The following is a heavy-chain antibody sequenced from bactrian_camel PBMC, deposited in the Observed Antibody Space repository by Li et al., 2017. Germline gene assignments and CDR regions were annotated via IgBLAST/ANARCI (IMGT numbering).Heavy chain of an antibody. J-gene: IGHJ4*01. Sequence: HVQLVESGGGSVQTGGSARLSCTTSGYTGGRHCMAWFRQAPGKEREGVASIRTGYPYTSDYADSVKGRFTISQDNAGNTLYLQLDSLRTEDTATCYCAKGRPRLGLVAADLDRGQGTQVTVS. CDR1: GYTGGRHC. CDR3: AKGRPRLGLVAADLD. D-gene: IGHD7*01. CDR2: IRTGYPYTS. V-gene: IGHV3S1*01.